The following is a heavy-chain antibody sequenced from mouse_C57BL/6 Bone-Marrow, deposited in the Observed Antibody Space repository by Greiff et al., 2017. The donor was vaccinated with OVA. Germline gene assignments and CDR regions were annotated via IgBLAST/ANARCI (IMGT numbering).Heavy chain of an antibody. CDR1: GYTFTSYW. V-gene: IGHV1-64*01. D-gene: IGHD4-1*01. J-gene: IGHJ2*01. Sequence: QVQLQQPGAELVKPGASVKLSCKASGYTFTSYWMHWVKQRPGQGLEWIGMIHPNSGSTNYNEKFKSKAKMTVDKSSSTAYMQLSSLTSVFSAVSYFATWVFLDYWGQGTTLPVSS. CDR2: IHPNSGST. CDR3: ATWVFLDY.